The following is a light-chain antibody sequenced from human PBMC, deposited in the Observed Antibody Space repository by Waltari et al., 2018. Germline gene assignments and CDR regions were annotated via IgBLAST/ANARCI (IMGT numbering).Light chain of an antibody. Sequence: DLQMTQSPSSLSASVGDRVTITCQASQDISNHLNWYQQKAGKAPKLLIYDASNLEIGVPSRCSGRGSGTHITFTISSLQPEDVATYYCQQYDDFPPYTFGQGTKVDIK. CDR2: DAS. CDR1: QDISNH. V-gene: IGKV1-33*01. J-gene: IGKJ2*01. CDR3: QQYDDFPPYT.